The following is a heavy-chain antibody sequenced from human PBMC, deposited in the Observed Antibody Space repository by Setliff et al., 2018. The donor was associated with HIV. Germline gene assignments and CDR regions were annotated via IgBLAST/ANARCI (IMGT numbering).Heavy chain of an antibody. D-gene: IGHD2-21*02. CDR3: ARAPIYCGGDCYLFDY. CDR2: INPYNGAT. V-gene: IGHV1-2*02. CDR1: GYIFTDYY. J-gene: IGHJ4*02. Sequence: ASVKVSCKASGYIFTDYYIHWLRQAPGQGLEWMGWINPYNGATKSAHKFQGRVTVTRDTSITTTYMELTRLTSDDTAIYYCARAPIYCGGDCYLFDYWGQGTLVTVSS.